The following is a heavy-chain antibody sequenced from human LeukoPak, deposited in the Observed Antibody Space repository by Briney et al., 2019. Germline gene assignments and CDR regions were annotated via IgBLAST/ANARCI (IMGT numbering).Heavy chain of an antibody. Sequence: PGGSLRLSCAASGFTFSTYAMSWVRQAPGKGLEWVSTISDSGGGTYYADSVKGRFTISRDNSKNTLYLQMNSLRAEDTAVYYCAKGIVVVPAAPQGGMDVWGQGTTVTVSS. CDR1: GFTFSTYA. D-gene: IGHD2-2*01. V-gene: IGHV3-23*01. CDR2: ISDSGGGT. J-gene: IGHJ6*02. CDR3: AKGIVVVPAAPQGGMDV.